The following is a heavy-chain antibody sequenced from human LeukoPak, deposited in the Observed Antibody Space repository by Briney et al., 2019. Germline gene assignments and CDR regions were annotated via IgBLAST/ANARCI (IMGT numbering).Heavy chain of an antibody. V-gene: IGHV1-8*01. D-gene: IGHD3-9*01. Sequence: ASVKVSCKASGYTFTSYDINWVRQATGQGLEWMGWMNSNSGNTGYAQKLQGRVTMTRNASISTAYMDLSSLRSEDTAVYYCARAFGWLNAFDIWGQGTMVTASS. CDR2: MNSNSGNT. CDR1: GYTFTSYD. J-gene: IGHJ3*02. CDR3: ARAFGWLNAFDI.